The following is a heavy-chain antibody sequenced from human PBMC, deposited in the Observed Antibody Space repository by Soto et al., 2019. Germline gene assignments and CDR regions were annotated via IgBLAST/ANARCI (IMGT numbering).Heavy chain of an antibody. CDR3: AKDRYYSAYYGSYYYGMDV. CDR1: GFTFDDYA. D-gene: IGHD3-10*01. CDR2: ISWNSGSI. Sequence: EVQLVESGGGLVQPGRSLRLSCAASGFTFDDYAMHWVRQAPGKGLEWVSGISWNSGSIGYADSVKGRFTISRDNAKNXLXXQMNSLRAEDTALYYCAKDRYYSAYYGSYYYGMDVWGQGTTVTVSS. J-gene: IGHJ6*02. V-gene: IGHV3-9*01.